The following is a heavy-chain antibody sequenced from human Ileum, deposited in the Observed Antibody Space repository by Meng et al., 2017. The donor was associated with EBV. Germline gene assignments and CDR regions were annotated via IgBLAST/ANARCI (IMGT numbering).Heavy chain of an antibody. CDR2: IYHSGST. D-gene: IGHD6-19*01. Sequence: QSRLMESGPSWVKPSGTLPLTCAVSGGSIRSGSGWSWVRQPPGKGLEWIGEIYHSGSTNYNPSLKSRVTMSVDKSKNQFSLNLSSVTAADTAVYYCARVGQWLPIDYWGQGTLVTVSS. CDR1: GGSIRSGSG. J-gene: IGHJ4*02. V-gene: IGHV4-4*02. CDR3: ARVGQWLPIDY.